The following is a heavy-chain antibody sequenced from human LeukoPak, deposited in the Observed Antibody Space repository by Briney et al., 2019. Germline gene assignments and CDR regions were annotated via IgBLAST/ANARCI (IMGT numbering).Heavy chain of an antibody. V-gene: IGHV4-59*01. CDR2: IYYSGST. Sequence: SETLSLTCTVSGGSISSYYWSWIRQPPGKGLEWIGYIYYSGSTNYNPSLKSRVTISVDTSKNQFSLKLSSVTAADTAVYYCVLEGVQYFDYWGQGTLVTVSS. D-gene: IGHD1-1*01. CDR1: GGSISSYY. CDR3: VLEGVQYFDY. J-gene: IGHJ4*02.